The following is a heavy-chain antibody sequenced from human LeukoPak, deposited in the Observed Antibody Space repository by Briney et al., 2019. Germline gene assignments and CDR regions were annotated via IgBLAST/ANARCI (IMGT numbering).Heavy chain of an antibody. CDR1: GFTFDDYA. CDR3: AKADYGDYVDY. Sequence: GGSLRLSCAASGFTFDDYAMHWVRHAPGKGLEWVSGISWNSGSIGYADSVKGRFTISRDNAKNSLYLQMNSLRAEDTALHYCAKADYGDYVDYWGQGTLVTVSS. V-gene: IGHV3-9*01. CDR2: ISWNSGSI. J-gene: IGHJ4*02. D-gene: IGHD4-17*01.